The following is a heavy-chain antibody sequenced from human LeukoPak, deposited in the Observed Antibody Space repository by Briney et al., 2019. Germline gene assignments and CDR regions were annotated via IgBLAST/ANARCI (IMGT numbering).Heavy chain of an antibody. CDR1: GGSFSGYY. CDR2: IYYSGST. Sequence: SETLSLTCAVYGGSFSGYYWSWIRQPPGKGLEWIGSIYYSGSTYYNPSLKSRVTISVDTSKNQFSLKLSSVTAADTAVYYCASWGDGYNYVLYYFDYWGQGTLVTVSS. CDR3: ASWGDGYNYVLYYFDY. V-gene: IGHV4-34*01. D-gene: IGHD5-24*01. J-gene: IGHJ4*02.